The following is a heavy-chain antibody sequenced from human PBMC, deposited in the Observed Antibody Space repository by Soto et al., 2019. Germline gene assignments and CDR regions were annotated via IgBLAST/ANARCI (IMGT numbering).Heavy chain of an antibody. CDR3: TTDTVVGYYGMDV. CDR1: GFTFSNAW. J-gene: IGHJ6*02. V-gene: IGHV3-15*07. D-gene: IGHD3-10*01. CDR2: IKSKTDGGTT. Sequence: GGSLRLSCAASGFTFSNAWMNWVRQAPGKGLEWVGRIKSKTDGGTTDYAAPVKGRFTISRDDSKNTLYLQMNSLKTKDTAVYYCTTDTVVGYYGMDVWGQGTTVTVSS.